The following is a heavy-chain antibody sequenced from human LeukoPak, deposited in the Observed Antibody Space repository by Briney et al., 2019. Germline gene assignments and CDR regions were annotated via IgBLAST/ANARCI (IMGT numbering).Heavy chain of an antibody. CDR1: GYTFTSYG. J-gene: IGHJ6*03. CDR2: ISAYNGNT. Sequence: ASVKVSCKASGYTFTSYGISWVRQAPGQGLEWMGWISAYNGNTNYAQKLQGRVIMTTDTSTSTAYMELRSLRSDDTAVYYCARVSGYYYYYYMDVWGKGTTVTVSS. CDR3: ARVSGYYYYYYMDV. V-gene: IGHV1-18*01.